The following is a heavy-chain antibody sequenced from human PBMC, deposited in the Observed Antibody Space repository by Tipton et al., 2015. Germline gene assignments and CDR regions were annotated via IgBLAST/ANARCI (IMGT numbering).Heavy chain of an antibody. J-gene: IGHJ4*02. V-gene: IGHV1-58*01. CDR3: SADKRWLQFDY. CDR2: IAVGNGNT. Sequence: QLVQSGPEVKKPGTSVKVSCQASGFTFTTSTVQWVRQARGQRLEWIGWIAVGNGNTNYAPKFQERVTISRDMSTRTAYMELSSLRSDDTAVYYCSADKRWLQFDYWGQGTLVPVSS. D-gene: IGHD5-24*01. CDR1: GFTFTTST.